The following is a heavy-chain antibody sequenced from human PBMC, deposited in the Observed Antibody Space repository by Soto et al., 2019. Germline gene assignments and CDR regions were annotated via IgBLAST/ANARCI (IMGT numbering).Heavy chain of an antibody. CDR2: VFHTGFT. J-gene: IGHJ4*02. CDR1: CGSVSGSYYY. CDR3: ATSQKGYNWNYFDH. V-gene: IGHV4-39*01. Sequence: KTSETLSLTCAFSCGSVSGSYYYWAWLRQSPGKGPEWIGSVFHTGFTSYNPSLESRVSVSVDTSKSQFSLKLSAVTASDTAVYYCATSQKGYNWNYFDHWGQGALVTVSS. D-gene: IGHD1-1*01.